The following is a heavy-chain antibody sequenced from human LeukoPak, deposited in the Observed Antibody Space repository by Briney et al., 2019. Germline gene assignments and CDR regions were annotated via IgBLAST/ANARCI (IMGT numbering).Heavy chain of an antibody. V-gene: IGHV4-59*01. Sequence: SETLSLTCTVSGGSISSYYWSWIRQPPGKGLEWIGCIYYSGSTNYNPSLKSRVTISVDTSKNQFSLKLSSVTAADTAVYYCARDYSYGGINWFDPWGQGTLVTVSS. CDR2: IYYSGST. J-gene: IGHJ5*02. CDR1: GGSISSYY. CDR3: ARDYSYGGINWFDP. D-gene: IGHD5-18*01.